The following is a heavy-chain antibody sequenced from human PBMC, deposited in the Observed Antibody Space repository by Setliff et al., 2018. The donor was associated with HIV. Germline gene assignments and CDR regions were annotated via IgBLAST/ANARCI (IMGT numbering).Heavy chain of an antibody. J-gene: IGHJ6*03. CDR2: IYYSGST. V-gene: IGHV4-30-4*02. CDR3: ARGWELPFYYYYYYMDV. Sequence: SETLSLTCTVSGDSISSGGYYWSWIRQFPGKGLEWIGYIYYSGSTYYNPSLQSRLTISLDTSKKQFSLRLRSVTAADTAVYYCARGWELPFYYYYYYMDVWGKGTTVTVSS. CDR1: GDSISSGGYY. D-gene: IGHD1-26*01.